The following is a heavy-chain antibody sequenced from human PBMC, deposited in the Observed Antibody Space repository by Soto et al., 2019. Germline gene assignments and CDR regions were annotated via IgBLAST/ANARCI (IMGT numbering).Heavy chain of an antibody. CDR1: DGSISGYF. J-gene: IGHJ6*02. CDR2: IHHSGST. Sequence: SETLSLTCIVSDGSISGYFLSWIRQPPGKGLEWIGEIHHSGSTNYNPSLKSRVTISVDTSKNQFSLKLSSVTAADTAVYYCARDEDYGDYGYYYYYGMDVWGQGTTVTVSS. D-gene: IGHD4-17*01. V-gene: IGHV4-59*01. CDR3: ARDEDYGDYGYYYYYGMDV.